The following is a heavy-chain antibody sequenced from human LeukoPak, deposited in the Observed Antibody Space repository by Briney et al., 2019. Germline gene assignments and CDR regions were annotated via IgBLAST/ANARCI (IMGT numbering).Heavy chain of an antibody. J-gene: IGHJ4*02. CDR2: IKSDGITI. CDR3: ATDRNSGKYYDY. Sequence: PGGSLRLSCAASGFTFSNYMMHWVRQAPGKGLVWVSRIKSDGITITYADSVKGRFTISRDNAKNTLYLQMNSLRAEDTAVYYCATDRNSGKYYDYWGQGTLVTVSS. CDR1: GFTFSNYM. D-gene: IGHD1-26*01. V-gene: IGHV3-74*01.